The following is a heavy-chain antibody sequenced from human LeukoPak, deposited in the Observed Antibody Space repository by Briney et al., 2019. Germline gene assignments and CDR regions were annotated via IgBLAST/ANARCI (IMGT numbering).Heavy chain of an antibody. J-gene: IGHJ4*02. CDR3: AEDSGSYYPLSY. CDR1: GGTFSSYA. CDR2: IIPIFGTA. Sequence: SVNVSCKASGGTFSSYAISWVRQAPGQGLEWMGGIIPIFGTANYAQKFQGRVTITADESTSTAYMELSSLRSEDTAVYYCAEDSGSYYPLSYWGQGTLVTVSS. V-gene: IGHV1-69*13. D-gene: IGHD1-26*01.